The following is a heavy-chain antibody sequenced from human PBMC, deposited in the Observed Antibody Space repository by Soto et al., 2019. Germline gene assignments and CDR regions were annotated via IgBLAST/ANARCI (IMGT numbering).Heavy chain of an antibody. CDR1: GFTFDDYT. CDR2: ISWDGGST. Sequence: PGGSLRLSCAASGFTFDDYTMHWVRQAPGKGLEWVSLISWDGGSTYYADSVKGRFTISRDNSKNSLYLQMNSLRTEDTALYYCAKDWGGYRRVGYYYGMDVWGQGTTVTVSS. V-gene: IGHV3-43*01. D-gene: IGHD5-12*01. J-gene: IGHJ6*02. CDR3: AKDWGGYRRVGYYYGMDV.